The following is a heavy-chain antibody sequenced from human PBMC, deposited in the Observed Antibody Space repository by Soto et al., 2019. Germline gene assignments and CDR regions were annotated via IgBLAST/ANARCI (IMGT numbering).Heavy chain of an antibody. CDR2: ISPTSAYI. CDR3: VRGSYGDYVS. Sequence: EVQLEESGGGLVKPGGSLRLSCVASGFTFNSNTMNWVRQAPGKGLEWVSSISPTSAYIYYTDLVKGRFTISRDNVENSLFLQMNSLRAEDTAVYYCVRGSYGDYVSWGQGTLVTVSS. D-gene: IGHD4-17*01. CDR1: GFTFNSNT. V-gene: IGHV3-21*01. J-gene: IGHJ5*02.